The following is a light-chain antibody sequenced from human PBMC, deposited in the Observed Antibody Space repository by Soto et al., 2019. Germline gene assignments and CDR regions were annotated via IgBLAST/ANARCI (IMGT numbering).Light chain of an antibody. CDR1: QSVSSNY. V-gene: IGKV3-20*01. CDR2: GAS. Sequence: EILFTQSPGTLSLSPGERATLSCRASQSVSSNYLAWYQQKSGQAPRLLLYGASSRATGIPDRFSGSGSGTDFTLTLTRLEPEDFSVYFCLQYGGLPRTFGQGTKVDIK. CDR3: LQYGGLPRT. J-gene: IGKJ1*01.